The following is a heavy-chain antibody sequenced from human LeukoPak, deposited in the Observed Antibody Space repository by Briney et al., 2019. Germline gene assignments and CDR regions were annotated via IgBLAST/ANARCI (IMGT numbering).Heavy chain of an antibody. CDR3: AMSYSSSSVVAFDI. D-gene: IGHD6-6*01. Sequence: GGSLRLSCAASGFTVSNNYVTWVRQAPGKGLEWVSAISGSGGSTFYVDSVKGRFTISRDNSKNTLYLQMNSLRAEDTAVYYCAMSYSSSSVVAFDIWGQGTMVTVSS. CDR1: GFTVSNNY. V-gene: IGHV3-23*01. CDR2: ISGSGGST. J-gene: IGHJ3*02.